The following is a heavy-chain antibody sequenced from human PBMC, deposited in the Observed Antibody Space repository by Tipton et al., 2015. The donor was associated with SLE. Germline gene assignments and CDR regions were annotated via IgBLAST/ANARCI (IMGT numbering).Heavy chain of an antibody. Sequence: QSGAEVKKPGSSVKVSCKASGGTFSSYAISWVRQATGQGLEWMGWISAYNGNTNYAQKLQGRVTMTRDTSTSTVYMELSSLRSEDTAVYYCASLESSGVVWGQGTMVTVSS. D-gene: IGHD1-26*01. J-gene: IGHJ3*01. CDR2: ISAYNGNT. CDR1: GGTFSSYA. V-gene: IGHV1-18*01. CDR3: ASLESSGVV.